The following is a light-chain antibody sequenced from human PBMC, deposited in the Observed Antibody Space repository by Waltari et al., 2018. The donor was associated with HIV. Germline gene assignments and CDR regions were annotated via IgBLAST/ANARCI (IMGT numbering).Light chain of an antibody. CDR3: GSWDDSLNGHVV. J-gene: IGLJ2*01. V-gene: IGLV1-44*01. CDR2: SNT. CDR1: SSNIGGIA. Sequence: QSVLTQPPSASGALGQRVSILCSGSSSNIGGIAVNWYQHLPGTATRLLNSSNTQRRSGVPDRSSASNSGTSASLAISGLQSEHEAVYHCGSWDDSLNGHVVFGVGTKLTVL.